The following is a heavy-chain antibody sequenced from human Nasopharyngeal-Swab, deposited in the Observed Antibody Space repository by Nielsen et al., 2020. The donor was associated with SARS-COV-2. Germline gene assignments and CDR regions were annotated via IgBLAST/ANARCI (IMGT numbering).Heavy chain of an antibody. D-gene: IGHD6-13*01. J-gene: IGHJ4*02. CDR3: ASWGSSWYGAFDY. CDR1: GGSVSSGSYY. CDR2: INHSGST. V-gene: IGHV4-61*03. Sequence: SEPLSPTCTVSGGSVSSGSYYWSWIRQPPGKGLEWIGEINHSGSTNYNPSLKSRVTISVDTSKNHFSLKLSSVTAADTAVYYCASWGSSWYGAFDYWGQGTLVTVSS.